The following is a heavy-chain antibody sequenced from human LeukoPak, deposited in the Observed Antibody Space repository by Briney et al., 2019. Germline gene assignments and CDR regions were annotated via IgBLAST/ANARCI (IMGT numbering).Heavy chain of an antibody. CDR2: IYYSGST. CDR3: ARHDYGGNSGDY. J-gene: IGHJ4*02. V-gene: IGHV4-59*08. Sequence: SETLSLTCTVSGGSISSYYWSWIRQTPGKGLEWIWDIYYSGSTNYNPSLKSRVTKSVDTSKNQFSLKLSSVTAADTAVYYCARHDYGGNSGDYWGQGTLVTVSS. CDR1: GGSISSYY. D-gene: IGHD4-23*01.